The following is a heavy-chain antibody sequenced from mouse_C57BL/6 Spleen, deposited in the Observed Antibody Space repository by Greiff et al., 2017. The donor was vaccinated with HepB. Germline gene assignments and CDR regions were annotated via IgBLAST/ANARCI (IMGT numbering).Heavy chain of an antibody. CDR1: GFSFNTYA. V-gene: IGHV10-1*01. Sequence: EVKLMESGGGLVQPKGSLKLSCAASGFSFNTYAMNWVRQAPGKGLEWVARIRSKSNNYATYYADSVKDRFTISRDDSESMLYLQMNNLKTEDTAMYYCVRPSDSSGAMDYWGQGTSVTVSS. CDR2: IRSKSNNYAT. CDR3: VRPSDSSGAMDY. D-gene: IGHD3-2*02. J-gene: IGHJ4*01.